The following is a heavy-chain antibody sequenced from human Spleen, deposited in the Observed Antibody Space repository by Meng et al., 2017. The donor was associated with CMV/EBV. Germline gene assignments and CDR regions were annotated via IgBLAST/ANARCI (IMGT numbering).Heavy chain of an antibody. D-gene: IGHD2-2*02. CDR3: ARGGYCSSPSCYRGGFYYGMDV. Sequence: GGSLRLSCAASGFTFSSYGMHWVRQAPGKGLEWVAFIRYDGSNKYYADSVKGRFTISRDNSKNTLYLQMSSLRPEDTAVYYCARGGYCSSPSCYRGGFYYGMDVWGQGTTVTVSS. J-gene: IGHJ6*02. V-gene: IGHV3-30*02. CDR2: IRYDGSNK. CDR1: GFTFSSYG.